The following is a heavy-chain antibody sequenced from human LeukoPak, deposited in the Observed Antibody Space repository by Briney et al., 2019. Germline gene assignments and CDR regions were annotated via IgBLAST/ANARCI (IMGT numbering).Heavy chain of an antibody. CDR3: ARQFSGWSHEFDY. CDR2: IHHSGTT. CDR1: GGSISSSNW. D-gene: IGHD6-19*01. V-gene: IGHV4-4*02. J-gene: IGHJ4*02. Sequence: PSETLSLTFTVSGGSISSSNWSGWVRQPPEKGLECIGEIHHSGTTNYNPSLKSRVTISVDTSKNQFSLKLSSVTAADTAVYYCARQFSGWSHEFDYWGQGTLVTVSS.